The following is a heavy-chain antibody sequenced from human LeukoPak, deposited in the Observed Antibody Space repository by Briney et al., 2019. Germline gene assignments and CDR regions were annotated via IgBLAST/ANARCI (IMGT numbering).Heavy chain of an antibody. J-gene: IGHJ4*02. D-gene: IGHD1-26*01. CDR1: GFTFSSYS. CDR3: ARANSGSYLFDY. Sequence: GGSLRLSCAASGFTFSSYSMNWVRQAPGKWLEWVSSISSSSSYIYYADSVKGRFTISRDNAKNSLYLQMNSLGAEDTAVYYCARANSGSYLFDYWGQGTLVTVSS. V-gene: IGHV3-21*01. CDR2: ISSSSSYI.